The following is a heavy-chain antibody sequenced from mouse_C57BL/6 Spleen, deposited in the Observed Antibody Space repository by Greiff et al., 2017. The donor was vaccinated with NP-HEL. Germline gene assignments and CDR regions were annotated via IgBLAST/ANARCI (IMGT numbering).Heavy chain of an antibody. V-gene: IGHV5-12*01. Sequence: EVHLVESGGGLVQPGGSLKLSCAASGFTFSDYYMYWVRQTPEKRLEWVAYISNGGGSTYYPDTVKGRFTISRDNAKNTLYLQMSRLKSEDTAMYYCARQLYYGSSYWYFDVWGTGTTVTVSS. J-gene: IGHJ1*03. D-gene: IGHD1-1*01. CDR1: GFTFSDYY. CDR3: ARQLYYGSSYWYFDV. CDR2: ISNGGGST.